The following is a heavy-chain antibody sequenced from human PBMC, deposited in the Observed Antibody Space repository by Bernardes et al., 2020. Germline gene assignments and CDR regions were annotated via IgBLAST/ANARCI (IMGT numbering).Heavy chain of an antibody. V-gene: IGHV3-21*01. CDR1: GFTFSSYS. Sequence: GGSLRLSCAASGFTFSSYSMNWVRQAPGKGLEWVSSISSSSSYIYYADSVKGRFTISRDNAKNSLYLQMNSLRAEDTAVYYCARERGIAALNYYYYYMDVWGKGTTVTVSS. D-gene: IGHD6-6*01. CDR3: ARERGIAALNYYYYYMDV. J-gene: IGHJ6*03. CDR2: ISSSSSYI.